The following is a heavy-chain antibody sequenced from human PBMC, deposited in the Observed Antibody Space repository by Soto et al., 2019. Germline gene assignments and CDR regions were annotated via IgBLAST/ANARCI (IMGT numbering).Heavy chain of an antibody. Sequence: QITLKGSGPTLVKPTQTLTLTCTLSGISLSTSGVGLGWIRQTPGKALEWLALIYWNDDKHYNPSLKTRLTITKDTSKNQAVLTMTNMDPVDTATYYCARGLAALPVLAFDFWGQGTVVTVSS. D-gene: IGHD6-6*01. V-gene: IGHV2-5*01. CDR1: GISLSTSGVG. CDR3: ARGLAALPVLAFDF. J-gene: IGHJ3*01. CDR2: IYWNDDK.